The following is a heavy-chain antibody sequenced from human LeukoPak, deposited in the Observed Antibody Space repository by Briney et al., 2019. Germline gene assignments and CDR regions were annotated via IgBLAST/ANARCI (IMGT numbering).Heavy chain of an antibody. V-gene: IGHV3-23*01. Sequence: GGSLRLSCAASGFTFSSYAMSWVRQAPGKGLEWVSAISGSGGSTYYADSVKGRFTISRDNSKNTLYLQMNSLRAEDTAVYYCAKGGYYYGSGSYLKGWWAFDIWGQGTMVTVSS. CDR3: AKGGYYYGSGSYLKGWWAFDI. CDR1: GFTFSSYA. J-gene: IGHJ3*02. D-gene: IGHD3-10*01. CDR2: ISGSGGST.